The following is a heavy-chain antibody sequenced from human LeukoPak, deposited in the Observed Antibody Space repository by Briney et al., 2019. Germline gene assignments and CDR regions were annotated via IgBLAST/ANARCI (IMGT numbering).Heavy chain of an antibody. J-gene: IGHJ6*02. CDR1: GFTFDDYA. CDR3: AKDAYYDGSGYYKYGMDV. Sequence: GGSLRLSCAASGFTFDDYAMHWVRQAPGKGLEWVSGISWNSGSIGYADSVKGRFTISRDNAKNSLYLQMNSLRAEDTALYYCAKDAYYDGSGYYKYGMDVWGQGTTVTVSS. V-gene: IGHV3-9*01. CDR2: ISWNSGSI. D-gene: IGHD3-22*01.